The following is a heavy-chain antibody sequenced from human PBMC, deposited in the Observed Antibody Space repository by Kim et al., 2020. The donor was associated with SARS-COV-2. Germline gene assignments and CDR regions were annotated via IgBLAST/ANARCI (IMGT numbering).Heavy chain of an antibody. V-gene: IGHV4-61*01. CDR2: IYYTTTT. CDR1: GDSVGSGRYF. CDR3: ARGVKNYGSFPLLDY. J-gene: IGHJ4*01. Sequence: SESLSLTCTVSGDSVGSGRYFWTWIRQTPWKGLEWSGYIYYTTTTNYNPSLKSRVTITLEPSKNQFSLNLKSVSAADTAVFYCARGVKNYGSFPLLDY. D-gene: IGHD3-10*01.